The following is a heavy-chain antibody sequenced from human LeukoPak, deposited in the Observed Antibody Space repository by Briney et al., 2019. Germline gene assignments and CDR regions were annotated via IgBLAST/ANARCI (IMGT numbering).Heavy chain of an antibody. J-gene: IGHJ4*02. D-gene: IGHD1-26*01. CDR2: ISYDGSNK. CDR1: GFTFSSYA. CDR3: AKDYRVEYSGSFDY. Sequence: GRSLRLSCAASGFTFSSYAMHWVRQAPGRGLEWVAVISYDGSNKYYADSVKGRFTISRDNSKNTLYLQMNSLRAEDTAVYYCAKDYRVEYSGSFDYWGQGTLVTVSS. V-gene: IGHV3-30-3*01.